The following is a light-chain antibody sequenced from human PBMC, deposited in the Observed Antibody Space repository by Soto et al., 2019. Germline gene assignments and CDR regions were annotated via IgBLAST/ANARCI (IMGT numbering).Light chain of an antibody. CDR2: AAS. CDR1: QVITND. Sequence: IQMTQSPSSLSASVGDRLSITCRASQVITNDLGWYQQKPGKAPKRLIYAASTLQSGVPSRFSGSGSGTEFTLTISSLQPEDAATYYCLQLNTYPWTFGQGTKVDIK. CDR3: LQLNTYPWT. V-gene: IGKV1-17*01. J-gene: IGKJ1*01.